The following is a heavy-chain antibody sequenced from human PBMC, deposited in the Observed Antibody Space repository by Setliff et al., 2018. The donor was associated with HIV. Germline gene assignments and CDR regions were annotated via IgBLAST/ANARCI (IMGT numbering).Heavy chain of an antibody. CDR2: TYYRSKWYF. D-gene: IGHD6-13*01. CDR3: AGGRGSSSSWPIDY. Sequence: PSQTLSLTCAISGDSVSSNNAAWNWIRQSPLRGLEWLGRTYYRSKWYFDYAVSVKSRIIINPDTSKNQFSLHLSSVTAADTAVYFCAGGRGSSSSWPIDYWGQGTLVTVSS. CDR1: GDSVSSNNAA. V-gene: IGHV6-1*01. J-gene: IGHJ4*02.